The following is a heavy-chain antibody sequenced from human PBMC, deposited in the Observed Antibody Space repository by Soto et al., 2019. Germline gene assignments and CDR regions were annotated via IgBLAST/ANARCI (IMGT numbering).Heavy chain of an antibody. Sequence: PSETLSLTCTVSGGTISSWYWSWIRQPPGKGLEWIGYIYYSGSTNCNPSLKSRVTISVDTSKNQFSLKLSSVTAADTAVYYCAREGRITIFGVAIEDYYGMDVWGQGTTVTVSS. D-gene: IGHD3-3*01. V-gene: IGHV4-59*01. J-gene: IGHJ6*02. CDR1: GGTISSWY. CDR2: IYYSGST. CDR3: AREGRITIFGVAIEDYYGMDV.